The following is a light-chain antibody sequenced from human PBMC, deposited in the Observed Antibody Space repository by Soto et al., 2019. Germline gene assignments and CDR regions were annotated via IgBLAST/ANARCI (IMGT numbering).Light chain of an antibody. J-gene: IGLJ3*02. CDR3: QSYDSSRWV. V-gene: IGLV6-57*03. CDR2: EDN. CDR1: SGSIASNY. Sequence: NLMLTQPHSVSESPGKTVTISCTRSSGSIASNYVQWYQQRPGSAPTTVIYEDNQRPSGVPDRFSGSIDSSSNSASLTISGLKTEDEADYYCQSYDSSRWVFGGGTKLTVL.